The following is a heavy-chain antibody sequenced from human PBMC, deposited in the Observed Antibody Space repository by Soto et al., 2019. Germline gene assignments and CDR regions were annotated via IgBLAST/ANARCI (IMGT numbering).Heavy chain of an antibody. V-gene: IGHV3-23*01. CDR1: GFTFRTYA. CDR3: AKDPIPRDGYLYFDY. J-gene: IGHJ4*02. CDR2: ITDNGDIT. Sequence: GGSLRLSCAASGFTFRTYAMGWVRQAPGKGLEWVSSITDNGDITNYADSVKGRFTVSRDNSKNTLFLQMNSLRPEDTAIYFCAKDPIPRDGYLYFDYWGQGSLVTVSS. D-gene: IGHD5-18*01.